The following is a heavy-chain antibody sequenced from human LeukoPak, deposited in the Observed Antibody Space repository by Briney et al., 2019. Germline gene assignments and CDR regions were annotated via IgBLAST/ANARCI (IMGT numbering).Heavy chain of an antibody. J-gene: IGHJ4*02. CDR1: GGTFSSYA. Sequence: ASVKVSCKASGGTFSSYAISWVRQAPGQGLEWMGGIIPIFGTANYAQKFQGRVTITADESTSTAYMELSSLRSDDTAVYYCARDHQWLAKYYFDYWGQGTLVTVSS. CDR3: ARDHQWLAKYYFDY. V-gene: IGHV1-69*13. D-gene: IGHD6-19*01. CDR2: IIPIFGTA.